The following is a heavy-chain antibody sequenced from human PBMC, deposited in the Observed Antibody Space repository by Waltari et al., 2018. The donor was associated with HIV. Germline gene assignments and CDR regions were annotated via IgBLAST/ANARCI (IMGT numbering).Heavy chain of an antibody. V-gene: IGHV4-34*01. CDR1: GGSFSGYY. CDR2: IHHSVST. J-gene: IGHJ5*02. Sequence: QVQLQQWGAGLLKPSETLSLTCAVYGGSFSGYYWSWIRQPPGKGLEWIGEIHHSVSTNYNPSLESRVTISIDTAKNQFSLKLNSVTVADTAVYYCARGDLVSSCPDHWGQGTLVTVSS. CDR3: ARGDLVSSCPDH. D-gene: IGHD2-2*01.